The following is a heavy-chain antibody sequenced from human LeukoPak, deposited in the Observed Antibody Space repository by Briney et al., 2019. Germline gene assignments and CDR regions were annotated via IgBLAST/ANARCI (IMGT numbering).Heavy chain of an antibody. CDR2: IYYSGST. V-gene: IGHV4-59*06. D-gene: IGHD3-3*01. CDR1: GGSVSNYY. J-gene: IGHJ5*02. Sequence: SETLSLTCSVSGGSVSNYYWSWLRQHPGKGLEWIGYIYYSGSTYYNPSLKSRVTISVDTSKNQFSLKLSSVTAADTAVYYCARGGYYDFWSGYRGPENNWFDPWGQGTLVTVSS. CDR3: ARGGYYDFWSGYRGPENNWFDP.